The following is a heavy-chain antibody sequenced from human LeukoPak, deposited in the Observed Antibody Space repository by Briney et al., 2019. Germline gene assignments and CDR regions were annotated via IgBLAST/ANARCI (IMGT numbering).Heavy chain of an antibody. D-gene: IGHD2-2*01. CDR3: AREKYCSSTSCYPLFDP. J-gene: IGHJ5*02. Sequence: PGGSLRPSCAASGFTFSSYWMSWVRQAPGKGLEWVANIKEDGSEKYYVDSVKGRFSISRDNAKNSLYLQINSLRAEDTAVYYCAREKYCSSTSCYPLFDPWGQGTLVTVSS. CDR2: IKEDGSEK. CDR1: GFTFSSYW. V-gene: IGHV3-7*01.